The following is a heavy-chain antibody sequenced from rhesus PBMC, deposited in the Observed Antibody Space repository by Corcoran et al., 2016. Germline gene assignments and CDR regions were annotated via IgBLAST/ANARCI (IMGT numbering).Heavy chain of an antibody. J-gene: IGHJ5-1*01. V-gene: IGHV4-147*01. Sequence: QVQLQESGPGLVTPSETLYLTCAVSGGSLSRHYWRWFCQPPGKGREWRGYIYGGSGTPTHPPSLSVRVTIATAASSTLLSLTLCAVTAATTGVNYGARPRYSGYNRFDVWGPGVLVTVSS. CDR2: IYGGSGTP. D-gene: IGHD5-24*01. CDR1: GGSLSRHY. CDR3: ARPRYSGYNRFDV.